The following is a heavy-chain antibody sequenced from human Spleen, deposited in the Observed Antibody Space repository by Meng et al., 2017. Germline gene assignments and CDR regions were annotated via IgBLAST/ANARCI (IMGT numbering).Heavy chain of an antibody. V-gene: IGHV3-64*01. CDR2: ISSNGGST. D-gene: IGHD2-2*01. CDR1: GFTFSSYD. J-gene: IGHJ6*02. CDR3: ARAPVVPAARWTYYYYGMDV. Sequence: GESLKISCAACGFTFSSYDMHWVRQAPGKGLEYVSAISSNGGSTYHANSVKGRFTISRDNSKNTLYLQMGSLRAEDMAVYYCARAPVVPAARWTYYYYGMDVWGQGTTVTVSS.